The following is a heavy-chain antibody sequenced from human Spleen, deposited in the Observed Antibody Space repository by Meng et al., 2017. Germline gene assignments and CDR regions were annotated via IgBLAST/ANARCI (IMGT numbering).Heavy chain of an antibody. J-gene: IGHJ4*02. D-gene: IGHD1-26*01. CDR2: TYYRSKWYN. Sequence: QGQLRQSSPGLVTPSPTLSLTCAISGDSFSSNSAAWNWIRQSPSRGLEWLGRTYYRSKWYNDYAVSVKSRITINPDTSKNQFSLQLYSVTPEDTAVYYCARDPVYLGAIDYWGQGTLVTVSS. CDR1: GDSFSSNSAA. CDR3: ARDPVYLGAIDY. V-gene: IGHV6-1*01.